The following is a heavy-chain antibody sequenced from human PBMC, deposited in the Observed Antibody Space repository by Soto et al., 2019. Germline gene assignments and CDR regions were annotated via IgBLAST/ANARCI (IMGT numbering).Heavy chain of an antibody. CDR3: ASVSIVVVPAAIPSYYYYGMDV. CDR2: IIPIFGTA. V-gene: IGHV1-69*01. Sequence: QVQLVQSGAEVKKPGSSVKVSCKASGGTFSSYAISWVRQAPGQGLEWMGGIIPIFGTANYAQKFQGRVTITADESTSTAYMELRSLRSEDTAVYYCASVSIVVVPAAIPSYYYYGMDVWGQGTTVTVSS. J-gene: IGHJ6*02. CDR1: GGTFSSYA. D-gene: IGHD2-2*02.